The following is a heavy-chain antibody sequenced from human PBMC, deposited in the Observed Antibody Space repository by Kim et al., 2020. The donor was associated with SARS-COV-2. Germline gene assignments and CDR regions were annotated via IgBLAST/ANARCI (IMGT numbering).Heavy chain of an antibody. V-gene: IGHV3-30*07. Sequence: YADSVKGRVTTSRDNSSSTLYLQMNSLGADDTVVYYCARDEIGDHYYFDYWGQGTLVTVSS. J-gene: IGHJ4*02. D-gene: IGHD3-16*01. CDR3: ARDEIGDHYYFDY.